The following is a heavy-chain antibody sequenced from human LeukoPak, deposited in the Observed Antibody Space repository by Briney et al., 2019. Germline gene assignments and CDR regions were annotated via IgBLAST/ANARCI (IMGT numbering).Heavy chain of an antibody. CDR3: ARLRRDYYDSSGVFDY. J-gene: IGHJ4*02. CDR2: IYYSGST. D-gene: IGHD3-22*01. CDR1: GGSISNYY. V-gene: IGHV4-59*12. Sequence: SETLSLTCTVSGGSISNYYWSWIRQPPGKGLEWIGYIYYSGSTKYNPSLKSRVTISVDTSKNQFSLKLSSVTAADTAVYYCARLRRDYYDSSGVFDYWGQGTLVTVSS.